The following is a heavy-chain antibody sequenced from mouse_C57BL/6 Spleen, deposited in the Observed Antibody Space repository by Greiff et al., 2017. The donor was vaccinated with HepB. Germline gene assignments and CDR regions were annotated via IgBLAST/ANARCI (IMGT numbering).Heavy chain of an antibody. Sequence: EVKLQESGPGLVKPSQSLSLTCSVTGYSITSGYYWNWIRQFPGNKLEWMGYISYDGSNNYNPSLKNRISITRDTSKNQFFLKLNSVTTEDTATYYCARELGLCFDYWGQGTTLTVSS. V-gene: IGHV3-6*01. CDR1: GYSITSGYY. CDR2: ISYDGSN. J-gene: IGHJ2*01. D-gene: IGHD4-1*01. CDR3: ARELGLCFDY.